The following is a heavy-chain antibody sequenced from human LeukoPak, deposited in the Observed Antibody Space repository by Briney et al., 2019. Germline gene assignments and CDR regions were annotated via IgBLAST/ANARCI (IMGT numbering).Heavy chain of an antibody. J-gene: IGHJ2*01. V-gene: IGHV1-46*04. CDR3: ARAAYSSTWYSRYFDL. Sequence: ASVKVSCKASGHTFTNYNMHWVRQAPGQGLEWMGIINPSGGRATHAQKLQGRATMTRDRSTSTVYMELSRLRSEDTAVYYCARAAYSSTWYSRYFDLWGRGTLVTVSS. CDR1: GHTFTNYN. CDR2: INPSGGRA. D-gene: IGHD6-13*01.